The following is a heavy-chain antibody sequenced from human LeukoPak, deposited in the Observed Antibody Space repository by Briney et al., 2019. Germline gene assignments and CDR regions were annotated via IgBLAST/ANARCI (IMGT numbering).Heavy chain of an antibody. D-gene: IGHD2-2*01. CDR1: GFTFSTYG. Sequence: GRSLRLSCAASGFTFSTYGMHWVRQAPGKGLEWVAVIWNDGSNKYYGDSVKGRLTISRDNSKKTLYLQMNSLRVEDTAVYFCARAVGPFDYWGQGALVTVSS. CDR2: IWNDGSNK. CDR3: ARAVGPFDY. V-gene: IGHV3-33*01. J-gene: IGHJ4*02.